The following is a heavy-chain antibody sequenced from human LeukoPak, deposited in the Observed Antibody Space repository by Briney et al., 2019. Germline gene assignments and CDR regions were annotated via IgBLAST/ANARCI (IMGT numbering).Heavy chain of an antibody. CDR3: AKGGYIWGTYRLYAFDI. CDR1: GFTFSSYA. J-gene: IGHJ3*02. CDR2: ISGSGGST. D-gene: IGHD3-16*02. V-gene: IGHV3-23*01. Sequence: AGGSLRLSCAASGFTFSSYAMSWVRQAPGKGLEWVSAISGSGGSTYYADPVKGRFTISRDNSKNTLYLQMNSLRAEDRAVFYCAKGGYIWGTYRLYAFDIWGQGTMVTVSS.